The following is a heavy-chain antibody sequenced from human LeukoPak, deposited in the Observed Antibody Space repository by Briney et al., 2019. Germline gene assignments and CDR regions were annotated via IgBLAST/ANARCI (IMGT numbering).Heavy chain of an antibody. V-gene: IGHV3-30*04. D-gene: IGHD3-22*01. Sequence: GGSLRLSCAASGFTFSSYAMHWVRQAPGKGLEWVAVISYDGSNKYYADSVKGRFTISRDNAKNSLYLQMNSLRAEDTAVYYCAREFLSEYYYDSSPAFDAFDIWGQGTMVTVSS. CDR1: GFTFSSYA. CDR3: AREFLSEYYYDSSPAFDAFDI. J-gene: IGHJ3*02. CDR2: ISYDGSNK.